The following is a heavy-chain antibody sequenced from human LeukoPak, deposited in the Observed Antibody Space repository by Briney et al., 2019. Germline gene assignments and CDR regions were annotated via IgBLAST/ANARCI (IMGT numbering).Heavy chain of an antibody. J-gene: IGHJ4*02. D-gene: IGHD1-20*01. CDR2: IYHSGST. Sequence: PSETLSLTCTVSGGSISSGGYYWSWIRQPPGKGLEWIGYIYHSGSTYYNPSLKSRVTISVDRSKNQFSLKLSSVTAADTAVYYCARDRYITGETLGYWGQGTLVTVSS. CDR3: ARDRYITGETLGY. CDR1: GGSISSGGYY. V-gene: IGHV4-30-2*01.